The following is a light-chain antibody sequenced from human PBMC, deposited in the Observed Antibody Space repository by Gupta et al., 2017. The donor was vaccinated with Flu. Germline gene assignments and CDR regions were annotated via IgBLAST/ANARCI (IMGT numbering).Light chain of an antibody. CDR2: DDT. Sequence: TISSTRNSGSIDDRFVQWFQQRPGSSPTTVIFDDTQRPSGVPERFSASIDSSSNSASLTTSGLKREDEAYYDGQSFDSSELTWVFGGGTKVTVL. CDR1: SGSIDDRF. CDR3: QSFDSSELTWV. V-gene: IGLV6-57*01. J-gene: IGLJ3*02.